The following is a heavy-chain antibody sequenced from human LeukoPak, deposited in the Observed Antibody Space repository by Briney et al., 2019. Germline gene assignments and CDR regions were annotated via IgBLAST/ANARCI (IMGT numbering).Heavy chain of an antibody. CDR1: GGSISSSSYY. Sequence: SETLSLTCTVSGGSISSSSYYWSWIRQPPGKGLEWIGEINHSGSTNYNPSLKSRVTISVDTSKNRFSLKLSSVTAADTAVYYCARGSYYYGMDVWGQGTTVTVSS. CDR3: ARGSYYYGMDV. V-gene: IGHV4-39*07. J-gene: IGHJ6*02. CDR2: INHSGST.